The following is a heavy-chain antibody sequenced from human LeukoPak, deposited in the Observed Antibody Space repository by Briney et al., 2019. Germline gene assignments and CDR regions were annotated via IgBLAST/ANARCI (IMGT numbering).Heavy chain of an antibody. V-gene: IGHV3-30*02. CDR1: GFTFSSYG. Sequence: QPGGSLRLSCAASGFTFSSYGMHWVRQAPGKGLEWVAFIRYDGSNKYYADSVKGRFTISRDNSKNTLYLQMNSLRAEDTAVYYCAKDRAVRGALYYFDYWGQGTLVTVSS. J-gene: IGHJ4*02. D-gene: IGHD3-10*01. CDR2: IRYDGSNK. CDR3: AKDRAVRGALYYFDY.